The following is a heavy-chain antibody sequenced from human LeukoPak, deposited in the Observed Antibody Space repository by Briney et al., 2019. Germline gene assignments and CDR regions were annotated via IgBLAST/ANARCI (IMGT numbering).Heavy chain of an antibody. Sequence: GGSLRLSCAASGFTFSSYAMSWVRQAPGKGLEWVSAISGSGGSTYYADSVKGRFTISRDNSKNTLYLQMSSLRAEDTAVYYCAKGGSYGPDYYYYGMDVWGQGTTVTVTS. CDR2: ISGSGGST. CDR3: AKGGSYGPDYYYYGMDV. CDR1: GFTFSSYA. D-gene: IGHD1-26*01. V-gene: IGHV3-23*01. J-gene: IGHJ6*02.